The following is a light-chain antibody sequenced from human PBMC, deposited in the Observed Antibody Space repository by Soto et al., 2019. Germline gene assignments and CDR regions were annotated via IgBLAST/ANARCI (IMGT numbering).Light chain of an antibody. CDR2: EVS. Sequence: QSALTQPPSASGSPGQSVTISCTGTSSDVGGYNYVSWYQQHPGKAPKLMIYEVSKRPSGVPDRFSGSKSGNTASLTVSGLQVEDEADYYCSSYAGSNNLGVFGGGIKLTVL. CDR1: SSDVGGYNY. J-gene: IGLJ2*01. V-gene: IGLV2-8*01. CDR3: SSYAGSNNLGV.